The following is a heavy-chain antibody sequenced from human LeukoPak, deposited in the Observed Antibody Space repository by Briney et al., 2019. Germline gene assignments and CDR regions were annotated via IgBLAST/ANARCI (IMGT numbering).Heavy chain of an antibody. J-gene: IGHJ4*02. CDR1: GGSISSSSYY. V-gene: IGHV4-39*01. Sequence: SETLSLTCSVSGGSISSSSYYWGWIRQPPGKGLEWIGTIYYSGTTYYNPSLKGRVTIFVDTSKKQFSLKLSSVTAADTAVYYCATISGSYPFYFDYWGQGTLVTVSS. CDR3: ATISGSYPFYFDY. CDR2: IYYSGTT. D-gene: IGHD1-26*01.